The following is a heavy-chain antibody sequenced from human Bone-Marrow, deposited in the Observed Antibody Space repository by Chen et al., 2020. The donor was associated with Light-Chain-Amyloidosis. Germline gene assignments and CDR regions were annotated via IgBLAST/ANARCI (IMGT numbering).Heavy chain of an antibody. V-gene: IGHV4-34*11. CDR2: IYYNGNI. CDR1: GGSFSGYY. J-gene: IGHJ4*02. Sequence: QVQLQQWGAGLLKPSETLSLTCEVQGGSFSGYYWSWIRQPPGKGLEWIGYIYYNGNIKYNPSLKSRVTISEDASKNHFSLKLSSVAAADTAIYYCAKSSDYADPFDFWGPGTPVIVSS. D-gene: IGHD4-17*01. CDR3: AKSSDYADPFDF.